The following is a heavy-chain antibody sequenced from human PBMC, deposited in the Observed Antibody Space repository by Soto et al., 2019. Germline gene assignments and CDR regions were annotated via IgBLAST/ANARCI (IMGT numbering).Heavy chain of an antibody. Sequence: QVQLVESGGGVVQPGRSLRLSCAASGFTFSSYGMHWVRQAPGKGLEWVAVISYDGDYQYYADSVKGRFTISRDNSKNTLYLQMNTLRPEDTAVYFCAKSRGSSSWYEGDSWGQGTLVTVSS. V-gene: IGHV3-30*18. CDR1: GFTFSSYG. D-gene: IGHD6-13*01. J-gene: IGHJ4*02. CDR3: AKSRGSSSWYEGDS. CDR2: ISYDGDYQ.